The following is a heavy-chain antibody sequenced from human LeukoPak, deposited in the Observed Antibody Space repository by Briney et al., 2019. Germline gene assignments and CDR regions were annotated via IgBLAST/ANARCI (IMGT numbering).Heavy chain of an antibody. V-gene: IGHV4-39*01. CDR1: GGSISSSSYY. CDR3: ARHQYYDFWSGYPYYFDY. D-gene: IGHD3-3*01. CDR2: IYYSGST. J-gene: IGHJ4*02. Sequence: PSETLSLTCTVPGGSISSSSYYWGWIRQPPGKGLEWIGSIYYSGSTYYNSSLKSRVTISVDTSKNQFSLKLSSVTAADTAVYYCARHQYYDFWSGYPYYFDYWGQGTLVTVSS.